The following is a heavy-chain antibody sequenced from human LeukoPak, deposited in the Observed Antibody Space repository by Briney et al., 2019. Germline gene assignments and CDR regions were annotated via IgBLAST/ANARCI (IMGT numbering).Heavy chain of an antibody. V-gene: IGHV4-34*01. D-gene: IGHD3-10*02. Sequence: SETLSLTCVVSGESLTDFSWSWLRQPPGKGLEWIGDFNHGGSTKFNPSLKSRVTLSGDISKNQFSLKLSSVTAADTAVYYCARLPLGLFGESLNFDWWGQGTLVTVSS. CDR3: ARLPLGLFGESLNFDW. CDR2: FNHGGST. J-gene: IGHJ4*02. CDR1: GESLTDFS.